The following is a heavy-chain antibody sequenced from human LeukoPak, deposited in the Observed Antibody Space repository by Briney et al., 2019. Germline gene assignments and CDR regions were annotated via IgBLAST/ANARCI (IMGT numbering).Heavy chain of an antibody. Sequence: GASVSVSCKASGYSFTGYYMHWVRQAPGQGLEWMGRINPKRGGTNYAQKFQGRVTLTRDTSISTAHMELSRLTSDDTAVYYCALLWFGELWTKDYWGQGTLVTVSS. CDR2: INPKRGGT. V-gene: IGHV1-2*06. CDR1: GYSFTGYY. J-gene: IGHJ4*02. CDR3: ALLWFGELWTKDY. D-gene: IGHD3-10*01.